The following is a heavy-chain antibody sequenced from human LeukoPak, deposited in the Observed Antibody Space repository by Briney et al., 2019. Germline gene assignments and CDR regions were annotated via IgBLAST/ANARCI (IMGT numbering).Heavy chain of an antibody. Sequence: SETLSLTCTVSGGSISSYYWSWIRQPPGKGLEWIGYXXYSGSTNYNPSLKSRVTISVDTSKNQFSLKLSSVTAADTAVYYCARRTGYCSGGSCYHWFDPWGQGTLVTVSS. D-gene: IGHD2-15*01. CDR2: XXYSGST. J-gene: IGHJ5*02. CDR1: GGSISSYY. CDR3: ARRTGYCSGGSCYHWFDP. V-gene: IGHV4-59*01.